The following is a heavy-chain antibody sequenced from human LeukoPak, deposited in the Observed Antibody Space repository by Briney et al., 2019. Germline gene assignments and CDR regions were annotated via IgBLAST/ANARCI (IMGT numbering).Heavy chain of an antibody. V-gene: IGHV3-30*18. CDR3: AKMGEDSSGYLAFDI. CDR1: GFSFSSYC. Sequence: GGSLRLSCAASGFSFSSYCMHWVRQAPCKGLEWVAVISYDGSNKYYADSVKGRFTISRDNSKNTLYLQMNSLRAEDTAVYYCAKMGEDSSGYLAFDIWGQGTMVTVSS. CDR2: ISYDGSNK. J-gene: IGHJ3*02. D-gene: IGHD3-22*01.